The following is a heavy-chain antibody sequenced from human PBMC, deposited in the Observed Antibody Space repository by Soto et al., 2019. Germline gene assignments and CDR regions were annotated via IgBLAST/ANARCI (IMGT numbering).Heavy chain of an antibody. J-gene: IGHJ6*02. V-gene: IGHV3-11*01. CDR1: GVTFSDYY. D-gene: IGHD2-8*01. CDR2: ISSSGSTI. Sequence: GGTLGLTCSASGVTFSDYYMSWIRQAPGKGLEWVSYISSSGSTIYYADSVKGRFTISRDNAKNSLYLQMNSLRAEDTAVYYCSRRCTNGVCYTSYGMDVWGQGTTVTVSS. CDR3: SRRCTNGVCYTSYGMDV.